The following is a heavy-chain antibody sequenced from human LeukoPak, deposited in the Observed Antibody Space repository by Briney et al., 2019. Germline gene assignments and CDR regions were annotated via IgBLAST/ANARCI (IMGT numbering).Heavy chain of an antibody. Sequence: PSETLSLTCALYGGSFSGYYWSWIRQPPGKGLEWIGEINHSGSTTYNPPLKSRVTLSVDTPKSQFSLKLDSVSAADTAVYYCARGGGDIDYWGQGTLVTVSS. CDR1: GGSFSGYY. CDR3: ARGGGDIDY. V-gene: IGHV4-34*01. J-gene: IGHJ4*02. D-gene: IGHD3-16*01. CDR2: INHSGST.